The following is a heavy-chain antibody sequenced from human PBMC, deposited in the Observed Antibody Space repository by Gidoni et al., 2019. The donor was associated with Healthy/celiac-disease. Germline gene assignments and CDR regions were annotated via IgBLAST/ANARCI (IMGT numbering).Heavy chain of an antibody. CDR3: ATDPNQDEGY. J-gene: IGHJ4*02. V-gene: IGHV1-24*01. CDR2: FDPEDGET. D-gene: IGHD7-27*01. Sequence: MGGFDPEDGETIYAQKFQGRVTMTEDTSTDTAYMELSSLRSEDTAVYYCATDPNQDEGYWGQGTLVTVSS.